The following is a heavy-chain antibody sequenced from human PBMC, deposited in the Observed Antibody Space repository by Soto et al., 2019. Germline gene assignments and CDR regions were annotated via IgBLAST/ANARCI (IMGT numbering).Heavy chain of an antibody. CDR3: ARDKAYVTIFGVVHPDGMDV. D-gene: IGHD3-3*01. V-gene: IGHV3-53*01. CDR2: IYSGGST. J-gene: IGHJ6*02. Sequence: EVQLVESGGGLIQPGGSLRLSCAASGFTVSSNYMSWVRQAPGKGLEWVSVIYSGGSTYYADSVKGRFTISRDNSKNTLYLQMNSLRAEDTAVYYCARDKAYVTIFGVVHPDGMDVWGQGTTVTVSS. CDR1: GFTVSSNY.